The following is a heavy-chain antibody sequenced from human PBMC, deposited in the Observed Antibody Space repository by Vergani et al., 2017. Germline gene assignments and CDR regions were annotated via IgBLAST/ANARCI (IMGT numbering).Heavy chain of an antibody. CDR2: IYPADSDT. Sequence: EVELVQSGPEMRKPGESLKISCKGSEYSFGNYWMGWVRQMPGKGLEWMGIIYPADSDTRYSPSFQGQVTLSADKSISTAFLPWDSLKASDTALYYCARHTTYTDSWGQGTLVTVSS. J-gene: IGHJ4*02. D-gene: IGHD1-1*01. CDR1: EYSFGNYW. CDR3: ARHTTYTDS. V-gene: IGHV5-51*01.